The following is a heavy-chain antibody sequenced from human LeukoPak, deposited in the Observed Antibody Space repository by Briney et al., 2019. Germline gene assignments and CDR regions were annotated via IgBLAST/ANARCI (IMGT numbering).Heavy chain of an antibody. CDR3: AKGESNWGTSPPFDY. D-gene: IGHD7-27*01. J-gene: IGHJ4*02. V-gene: IGHV3-23*05. CDR2: ISNNGDYT. Sequence: GGSLRLSCAASGFSFSTYAMSWVRQAPGKGLEWVSAISNNGDYTYYVDSVKGRFTISRDNSKNTLYLQMNSLRAEDTAVYSCAKGESNWGTSPPFDYWGQGTLVTVSS. CDR1: GFSFSTYA.